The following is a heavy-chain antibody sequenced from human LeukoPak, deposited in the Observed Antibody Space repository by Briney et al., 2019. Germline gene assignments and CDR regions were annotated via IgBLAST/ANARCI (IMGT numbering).Heavy chain of an antibody. D-gene: IGHD3-22*01. CDR2: IYYSGST. V-gene: IGHV4-39*01. Sequence: SETLSLTCTVSRGSISSSSYYWGWIRQPPGKGLKWIGSIYYSGSTYYNPSLKSRVTISVDTSKNQFSLKLSSVTAADTAVYYCARHATTIGGFDYWGQGTLVTVSS. J-gene: IGHJ4*02. CDR1: RGSISSSSYY. CDR3: ARHATTIGGFDY.